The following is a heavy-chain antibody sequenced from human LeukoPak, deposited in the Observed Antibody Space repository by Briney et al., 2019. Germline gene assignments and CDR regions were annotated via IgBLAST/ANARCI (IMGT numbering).Heavy chain of an antibody. CDR3: AKSWSAYYHYYMDV. CDR2: IRNDRTNK. V-gene: IGHV3-30*02. J-gene: IGHJ6*03. Sequence: GGSLRLSCAASGFTFSTYGMLWVRQTPGKGLEWVAFIRNDRTNKNYADSVKGRFTISRDNSKNTLFLQMDSLRPDDTAIYYCAKSWSAYYHYYMDVWGKGATVTVSS. D-gene: IGHD3-3*01. CDR1: GFTFSTYG.